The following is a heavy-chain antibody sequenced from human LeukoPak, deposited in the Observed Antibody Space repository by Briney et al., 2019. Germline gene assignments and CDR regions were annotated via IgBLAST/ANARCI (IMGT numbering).Heavy chain of an antibody. CDR1: GGSITQTNY. J-gene: IGHJ3*02. Sequence: PSETLSLTCGVSGGSITQTNYWTWVRQPPGKGLEWIGEVNLQGSTNYNPSLMGRVAISVDKSENHVSLQLTSVTAADTAVYYCARRVAGESRAFDIWGQGTMVTVSS. CDR2: VNLQGST. V-gene: IGHV4-4*02. CDR3: ARRVAGESRAFDI. D-gene: IGHD3-10*01.